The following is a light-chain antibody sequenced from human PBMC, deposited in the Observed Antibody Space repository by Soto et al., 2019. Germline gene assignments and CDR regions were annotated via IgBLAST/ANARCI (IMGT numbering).Light chain of an antibody. Sequence: QSALTQPASVSGSPGQSITVSCTGTSSDIGAYDYVSWYQQHPGKAPKLVIYDVSNRPSGVSNRFSGSKSGNTASLTISGLQADDEADYYCNSYTVRSTLVFGTGTKLTVL. V-gene: IGLV2-14*03. CDR1: SSDIGAYDY. CDR3: NSYTVRSTLV. CDR2: DVS. J-gene: IGLJ1*01.